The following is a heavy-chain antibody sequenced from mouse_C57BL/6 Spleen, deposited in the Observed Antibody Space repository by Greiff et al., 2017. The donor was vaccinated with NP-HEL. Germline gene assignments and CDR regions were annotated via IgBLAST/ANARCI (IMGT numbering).Heavy chain of an antibody. CDR2: IWTGGGT. CDR1: GFSFTSYA. V-gene: IGHV2-9-1*01. CDR3: ARRAGLPSYAMDY. Sequence: VMLVESGPGLVAPSQSLSITCTVSGFSFTSYAISWVRQPPGKGLEWLGVIWTGGGTNYNSALKYRLSISKDNSKSQVFLKMNSLQTDDTARYYCARRAGLPSYAMDYWGQGTSVTVSS. D-gene: IGHD2-1*01. J-gene: IGHJ4*01.